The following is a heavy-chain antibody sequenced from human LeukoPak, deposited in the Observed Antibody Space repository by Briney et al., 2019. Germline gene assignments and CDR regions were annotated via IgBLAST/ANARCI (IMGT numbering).Heavy chain of an antibody. D-gene: IGHD3-3*01. CDR2: INHSGST. J-gene: IGHJ4*02. CDR1: GYSISSGYY. V-gene: IGHV4-38-2*02. CDR3: ARGLNDSWTGENY. Sequence: SETLSLTCTVSGYSISSGYYWGWIRQPPGKGLEWIGSINHSGSTNYNPSLKSRVTISLDTSKSQFSLKVRYVTAADTAVYYCARGLNDSWTGENYWGQGTLVTVSS.